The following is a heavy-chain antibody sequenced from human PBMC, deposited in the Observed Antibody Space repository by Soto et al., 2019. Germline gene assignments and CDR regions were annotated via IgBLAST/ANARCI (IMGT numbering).Heavy chain of an antibody. CDR3: ARGDTAMVSSFDY. CDR1: GGTFSSYA. CDR2: IIPIFGKA. Sequence: QVQLVQSGAEVKKPGSSVKVSCKASGGTFSSYAISWVRQAPGQGLEWMGGIIPIFGKANYVQKFQGTVTITADESTSTAYMELSSLRSEYTAVYYCARGDTAMVSSFDYWCQGTLVTVSS. D-gene: IGHD5-18*01. V-gene: IGHV1-69*01. J-gene: IGHJ4*02.